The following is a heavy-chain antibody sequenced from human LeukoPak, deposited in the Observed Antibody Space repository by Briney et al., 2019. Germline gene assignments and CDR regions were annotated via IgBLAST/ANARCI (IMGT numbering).Heavy chain of an antibody. CDR3: ARHLQGFGESNNWFDP. V-gene: IGHV4-4*07. J-gene: IGHJ5*02. CDR2: IYTSGST. CDR1: GGSISSYY. D-gene: IGHD3-10*01. Sequence: SETLSLTCTVSGGSISSYYWSWIRQPAGKGLEWIGRIYTSGSTNYNPSLKSRVTMSVDTSKNQFSLKLSSVTAADTAVYYCARHLQGFGESNNWFDPWGQGTLVTVSS.